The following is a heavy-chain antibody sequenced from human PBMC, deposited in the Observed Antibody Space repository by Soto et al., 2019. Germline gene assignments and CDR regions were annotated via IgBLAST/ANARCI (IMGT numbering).Heavy chain of an antibody. CDR1: GFSLSTSGVG. J-gene: IGHJ4*02. Sequence: QITLKESGPTLVKPTQTLTLTCTFSGFSLSTSGVGVGWIRQPPGKALEWLALIYWDDDKRYSPSLKSRLTITTDTSKNQVVLTMTNMDPVDTATYYCAHSPSITMVRGGGSPFDYWGQGTLVTVSS. CDR2: IYWDDDK. V-gene: IGHV2-5*02. CDR3: AHSPSITMVRGGGSPFDY. D-gene: IGHD3-10*01.